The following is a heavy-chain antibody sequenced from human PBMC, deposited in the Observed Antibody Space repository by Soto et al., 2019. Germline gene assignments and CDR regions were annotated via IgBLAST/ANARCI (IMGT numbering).Heavy chain of an antibody. CDR3: AKSVLFTPSEYYYYYMLV. D-gene: IGHD2-15*01. CDR1: GYTFTSYG. CDR2: ISAYNGNT. Sequence: ASVNVTCKACGYTFTSYGISWVRQAPGQGLEWMGWISAYNGNTNYAQKLQGRVTMTTDTSTSTAYMELRSLRSDDTAVYYCAKSVLFTPSEYYYYYMLVWGKDPTV. V-gene: IGHV1-18*01. J-gene: IGHJ6*03.